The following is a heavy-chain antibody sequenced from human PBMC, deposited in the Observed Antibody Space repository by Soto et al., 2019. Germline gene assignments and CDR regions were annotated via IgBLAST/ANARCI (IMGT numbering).Heavy chain of an antibody. D-gene: IGHD6-19*01. CDR1: GGSISNYY. Sequence: PSETLSLTCSVSGGSISNYYWSWIRQPPGKRLEWIGFAHYTGSTSYNPSLESRVTISLDTSKNQFSLKLSSVTAADSAVYYCATVGYSSGRSYFDYWGQGTLVTVSS. J-gene: IGHJ4*02. V-gene: IGHV4-59*01. CDR3: ATVGYSSGRSYFDY. CDR2: AHYTGST.